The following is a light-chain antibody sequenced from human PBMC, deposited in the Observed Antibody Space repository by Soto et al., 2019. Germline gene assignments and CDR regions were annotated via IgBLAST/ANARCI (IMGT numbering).Light chain of an antibody. Sequence: QSLLTQSPSASASPGASVKLTCTLSSGHTNYAIAWHQQQPEKGPRFLMKINSDGSHSKGDGVPDRFSGSSSGAERYFTISSLQSEDEADYYCQTWGTGIVTFGGGTQLTVL. CDR2: INSDGSH. V-gene: IGLV4-69*01. J-gene: IGLJ2*01. CDR1: SGHTNYA. CDR3: QTWGTGIVT.